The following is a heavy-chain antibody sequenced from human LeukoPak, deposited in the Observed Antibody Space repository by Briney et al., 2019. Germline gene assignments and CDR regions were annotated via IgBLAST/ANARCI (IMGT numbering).Heavy chain of an antibody. J-gene: IGHJ4*02. D-gene: IGHD4-17*01. CDR1: GGSLSSGDYY. V-gene: IGHV4-30-4*01. CDR3: ARYNDGDYDY. Sequence: SETLSLTCTVSGGSLSSGDYYWSWIRQPPGKGLEWIGYIYYSGSTYYNPSLKSRVTISVDTSKNQFSLKLSSVTAADTAVYYCARYNDGDYDYWGQGTLVAVSS. CDR2: IYYSGST.